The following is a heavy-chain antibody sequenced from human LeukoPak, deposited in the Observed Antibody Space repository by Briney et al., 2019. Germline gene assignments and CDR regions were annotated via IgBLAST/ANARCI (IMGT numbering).Heavy chain of an antibody. Sequence: GGSLRLSCAASGFTVSSNYMSWVRQAPGKGLEWVSVIYSGGSTYYADSVKGRFTISRDNSKNTLYLQKNSLRAEDTAVYYCARDRAASARFDPWGQGTLVTVSS. J-gene: IGHJ5*02. CDR3: ARDRAASARFDP. CDR2: IYSGGST. V-gene: IGHV3-66*01. CDR1: GFTVSSNY. D-gene: IGHD6-25*01.